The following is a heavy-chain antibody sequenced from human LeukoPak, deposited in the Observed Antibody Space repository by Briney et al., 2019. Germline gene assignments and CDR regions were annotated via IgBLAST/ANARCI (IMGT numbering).Heavy chain of an antibody. CDR2: MNPNSGNT. J-gene: IGHJ6*02. D-gene: IGHD2-2*02. V-gene: IGHV1-8*02. CDR3: ARGGAVVVPAAINGMDV. CDR1: GYTFTGYY. Sequence: ASVKVSCKASGYTFTGYYMHWVRQATGQGLEWMGWMNPNSGNTGYAQKFQGRVTMTRNTSISTAYMELSSLRSEDTAVYYCARGGAVVVPAAINGMDVWGQGTTVTVSS.